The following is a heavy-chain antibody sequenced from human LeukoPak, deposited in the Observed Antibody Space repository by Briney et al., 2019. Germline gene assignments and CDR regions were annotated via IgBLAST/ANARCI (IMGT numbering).Heavy chain of an antibody. D-gene: IGHD6-19*01. J-gene: IGHJ6*04. CDR1: GFTFSSYA. CDR3: AKDAVDSSGWYSMDV. CDR2: ISGSGGST. V-gene: IGHV3-23*01. Sequence: GGSLRLSCAASGFTFSSYAMSWVRQAPGKGLEWVSAISGSGGSTYYADSVKGRFTISRDNSKNSLYLQMNSLRTEDTALYYCAKDAVDSSGWYSMDVWGKGTTVTISS.